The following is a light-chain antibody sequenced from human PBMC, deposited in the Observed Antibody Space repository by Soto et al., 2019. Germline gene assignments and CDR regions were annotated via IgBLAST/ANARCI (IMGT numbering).Light chain of an antibody. CDR1: QSVSSSY. CDR2: GAS. V-gene: IGKV3-20*01. CDR3: QQYGSSLRLT. J-gene: IGKJ4*01. Sequence: EIVLTQSPGTLSLSPGERATLSCRASQSVSSSYLAWYQQKPGQAPRLLIYGASSRGTGIPDRFSGSGSGTDFTLTISRLEPEDFAVYYCQQYGSSLRLTFGGGTKVEIK.